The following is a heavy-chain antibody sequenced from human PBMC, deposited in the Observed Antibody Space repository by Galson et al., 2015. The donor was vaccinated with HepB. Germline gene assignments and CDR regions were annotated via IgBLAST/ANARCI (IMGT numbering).Heavy chain of an antibody. Sequence: SLRLSCAASGFDFSNYAMSWVRQAPGKGLEWVSAISGSGGSAYFADPVKGRFTISRDNSKNTLVLQMNSLRAEDTAIYYCAKESGYYGSGSLVENWGQGTLVTVSS. D-gene: IGHD3-10*01. V-gene: IGHV3-23*01. J-gene: IGHJ4*02. CDR3: AKESGYYGSGSLVEN. CDR1: GFDFSNYA. CDR2: ISGSGGSA.